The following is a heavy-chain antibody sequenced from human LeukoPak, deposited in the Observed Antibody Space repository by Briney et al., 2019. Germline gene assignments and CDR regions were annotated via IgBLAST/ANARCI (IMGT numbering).Heavy chain of an antibody. CDR2: ISWNSDSI. CDR3: AKAAVVVAATSAWFDP. J-gene: IGHJ5*02. V-gene: IGHV3-9*01. CDR1: GFTFGDYA. Sequence: GGSLRLSCAASGFTFGDYAMHWVRQAPGKGLEWVSGISWNSDSIGYADSVKGRFTISRDNAKNSLYLQMNSLRAEDTAVYYCAKAAVVVAATSAWFDPWGQGTLVTVSS. D-gene: IGHD2-15*01.